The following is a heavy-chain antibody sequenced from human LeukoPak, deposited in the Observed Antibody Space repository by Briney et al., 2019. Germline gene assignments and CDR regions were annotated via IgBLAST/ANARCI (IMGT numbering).Heavy chain of an antibody. CDR3: AKDSSSGSYALDI. CDR2: ISWNSGSI. J-gene: IGHJ3*02. CDR1: GFTFDDYA. V-gene: IGHV3-9*01. Sequence: PGRALRLSCAASGFTFDDYAMHWVRQAPGEGLEWGSGISWNSGSIGYADSVKGRFTISRDNAKNSLYLQMNSLRAEDTALYYCAKDSSSGSYALDIWGQGTMVTVSS. D-gene: IGHD6-6*01.